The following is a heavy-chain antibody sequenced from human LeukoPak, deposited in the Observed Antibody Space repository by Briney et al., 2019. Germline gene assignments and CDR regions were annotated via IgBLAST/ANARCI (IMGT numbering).Heavy chain of an antibody. D-gene: IGHD2-2*01. J-gene: IGHJ5*02. Sequence: SETLSLTCTVSGGSISSSSYYWGWIRQPPGKGLEWIGYIYYSGSTKYNPSLKSRVTISVDTSKNQFSLKLNSVSAADTAVYYCARLTVPLRFDPWGQGTLVTVSS. V-gene: IGHV4-61*05. CDR3: ARLTVPLRFDP. CDR1: GGSISSSSYY. CDR2: IYYSGST.